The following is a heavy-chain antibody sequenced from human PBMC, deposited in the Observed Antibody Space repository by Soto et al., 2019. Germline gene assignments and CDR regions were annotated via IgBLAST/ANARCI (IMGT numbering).Heavy chain of an antibody. CDR2: IIASGCLK. Sequence: EVQLSESGGDLRQPGGSLRLSCAASGFTFTNYAMMWVRKTPGKGLAWVSGIIASGCLKDYAVSMRGWLTVSRDNSNNILYIQMDNLRDEDTSLYYYAREIGAPASWLDPWGQGTQVTVSS. J-gene: IGHJ5*02. CDR3: AREIGAPASWLDP. CDR1: GFTFTNYA. D-gene: IGHD1-26*01. V-gene: IGHV3-23*01.